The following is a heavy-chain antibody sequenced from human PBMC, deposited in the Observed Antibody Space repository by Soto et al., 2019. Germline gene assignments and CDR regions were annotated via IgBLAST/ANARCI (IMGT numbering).Heavy chain of an antibody. Sequence: GGSLRLSCAASGFTFSNAWMSWVRQAPGKGLEWVGRIKSKTDGGTTDYAAPVKGRFTISRDDSKNTLYLQMNSLKTEDTAVYYCTTRPGIEEWLPKGYYYYYYMDVWGKGTTVTVSS. CDR2: IKSKTDGGTT. CDR3: TTRPGIEEWLPKGYYYYYYMDV. D-gene: IGHD3-3*01. V-gene: IGHV3-15*01. J-gene: IGHJ6*03. CDR1: GFTFSNAW.